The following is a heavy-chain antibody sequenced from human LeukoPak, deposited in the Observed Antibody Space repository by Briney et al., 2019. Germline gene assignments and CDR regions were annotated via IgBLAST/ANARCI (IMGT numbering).Heavy chain of an antibody. CDR3: ARHVGESRLYYYYGLDV. Sequence: ASETLSLTCSVSGDSISSSRYYWTWIRQPPGKGLEWVGSIFYAGSTYYNPSLKSRVTISVDTSKNQFSLSLSSVTAADTAVYYCARHVGESRLYYYYGLDVWGQGTTVTVSS. D-gene: IGHD3-10*01. V-gene: IGHV4-39*01. CDR2: IFYAGST. CDR1: GDSISSSRYY. J-gene: IGHJ6*02.